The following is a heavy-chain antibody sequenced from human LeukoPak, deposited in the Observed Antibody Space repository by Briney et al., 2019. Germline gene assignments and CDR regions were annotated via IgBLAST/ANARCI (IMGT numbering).Heavy chain of an antibody. CDR2: ISGSGGST. CDR1: GFTFSSYA. D-gene: IGHD2-2*01. J-gene: IGHJ6*03. Sequence: QPGRSLRLSCAASGFTFSSYAMSWVRQAPGKGPEWVSAISGSGGSTYYADSEKGRFTISRDNSKNTLYLQMNSLRAEDTAVYYCAKPNRGSTLSYYMDVWGKGTTVTVSS. V-gene: IGHV3-23*01. CDR3: AKPNRGSTLSYYMDV.